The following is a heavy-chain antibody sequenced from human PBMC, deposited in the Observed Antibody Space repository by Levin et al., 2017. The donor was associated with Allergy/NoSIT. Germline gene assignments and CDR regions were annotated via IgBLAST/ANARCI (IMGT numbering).Heavy chain of an antibody. Sequence: GGSLRLSCKASGDTFDRYTISWVRQAPGQGLEWMGRIFPILGIPNFAQKFQDRVTLTADKSTNTAYMELSSLTSEDTAMYYCARVKIAAAGTIDSWGQGTLVTVSS. J-gene: IGHJ4*02. D-gene: IGHD6-13*01. CDR2: IFPILGIP. V-gene: IGHV1-69*02. CDR1: GDTFDRYT. CDR3: ARVKIAAAGTIDS.